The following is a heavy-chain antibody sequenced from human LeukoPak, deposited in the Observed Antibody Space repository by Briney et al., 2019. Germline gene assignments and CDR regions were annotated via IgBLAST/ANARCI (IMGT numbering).Heavy chain of an antibody. CDR2: MNPNSGNT. J-gene: IGHJ6*02. V-gene: IGHV1-8*01. CDR3: ARGSRRDYDFWSGPTYYGMDV. Sequence: ASVKVSCKASGYTFTSYDINWVRQATGQGLEWMGWMNPNSGNTGYAQKFQGRVTMTRNTSISTAYMELSSLRSEDTAVYYCARGSRRDYDFWSGPTYYGMDVWGQGTTATVSS. D-gene: IGHD3-3*01. CDR1: GYTFTSYD.